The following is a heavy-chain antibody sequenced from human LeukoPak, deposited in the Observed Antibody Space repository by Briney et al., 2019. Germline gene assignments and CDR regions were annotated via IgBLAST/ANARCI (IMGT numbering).Heavy chain of an antibody. V-gene: IGHV1-8*01. CDR2: MNPNSGNT. CDR1: GYTFTSYE. CDR3: ARVPYSSSLDYYYYYMDV. J-gene: IGHJ6*03. D-gene: IGHD6-6*01. Sequence: ASVKVSCKASGYTFTSYEINWVRQATGQGLEWMGWMNPNSGNTGYAQKFQGRVTITRNTSISTAYMELSSLRSEDTAVYYCARVPYSSSLDYYYYYMDVWGKGTTVTVSS.